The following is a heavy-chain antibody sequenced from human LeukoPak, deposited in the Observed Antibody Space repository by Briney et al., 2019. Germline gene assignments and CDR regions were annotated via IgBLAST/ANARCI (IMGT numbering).Heavy chain of an antibody. CDR1: GGSISSGGYY. Sequence: SETLSLTCTVSGGSISSGGYYWSWIRQHPGKGLEWIGYIYYSGSTYYNPSLKSRVTISVDTSKNQFSLKLSSVTAADTAVYYCARYYGDAPLYYYYYMDVWGKGTTATVSS. D-gene: IGHD4-17*01. V-gene: IGHV4-31*03. J-gene: IGHJ6*03. CDR2: IYYSGST. CDR3: ARYYGDAPLYYYYYMDV.